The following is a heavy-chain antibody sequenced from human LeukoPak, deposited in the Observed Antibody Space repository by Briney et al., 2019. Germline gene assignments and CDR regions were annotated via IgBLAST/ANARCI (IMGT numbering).Heavy chain of an antibody. J-gene: IGHJ4*02. CDR3: ARDSRYDYVWGSYRYSYYFDY. CDR2: ITSRSTT. D-gene: IGHD3-16*02. V-gene: IGHV3-NL1*01. Sequence: PGGSLRLSCAASGFIFSHYGMNWVRQAPGKGLEWVSGITSRSTTYYADSVKGRFTISRDNSKNTLYLQMNSLRAEDTAVYYCARDSRYDYVWGSYRYSYYFDYWGQGTLVTVSS. CDR1: GFIFSHYG.